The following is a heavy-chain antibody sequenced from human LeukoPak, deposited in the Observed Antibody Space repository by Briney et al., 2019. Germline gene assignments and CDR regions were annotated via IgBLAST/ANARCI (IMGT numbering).Heavy chain of an antibody. CDR1: GFPFSDYY. CDR3: ARGIAARPPGHYYYMDV. CDR2: ISSSGSTI. V-gene: IGHV3-11*01. D-gene: IGHD6-6*01. Sequence: GGSLRLSCAASGFPFSDYYMSWIRQAPGKGLEWVSYISSSGSTIYYADSVKGRFPISRDNDKNSLYLQMNSLRAEDTAVYYCARGIAARPPGHYYYMDVWGKGTTVTVSS. J-gene: IGHJ6*03.